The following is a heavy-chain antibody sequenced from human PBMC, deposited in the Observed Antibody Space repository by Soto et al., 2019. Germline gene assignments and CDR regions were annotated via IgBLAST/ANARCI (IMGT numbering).Heavy chain of an antibody. D-gene: IGHD3-9*01. V-gene: IGHV3-7*01. CDR1: GFTFSSYW. CDR3: ARDLRFGILTGYYTPPAY. CDR2: IKQDGSEK. Sequence: GGSLRLSCAASGFTFSSYWMSWVRQAPGKGLEWVANIKQDGSEKYYVDSVKGRFTISRDNAKNSLYLQMNSLRAEDTAVYYCARDLRFGILTGYYTPPAYWGQGTLVTVSS. J-gene: IGHJ4*02.